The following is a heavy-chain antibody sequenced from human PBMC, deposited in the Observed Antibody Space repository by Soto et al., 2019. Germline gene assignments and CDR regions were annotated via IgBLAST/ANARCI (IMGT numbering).Heavy chain of an antibody. Sequence: EVQLWESGGGLVQPGESLRLSCAASGFTFSSYAMSWARQAPGKGLEWVSSIGVSSDAYYADSVKGRFTISRDNSRNTLYLQMNSLRAEDTALYYCAKNYFFDSWGQGTLVTVSS. CDR3: AKNYFFDS. J-gene: IGHJ4*02. V-gene: IGHV3-23*01. CDR2: IGVSSDA. CDR1: GFTFSSYA.